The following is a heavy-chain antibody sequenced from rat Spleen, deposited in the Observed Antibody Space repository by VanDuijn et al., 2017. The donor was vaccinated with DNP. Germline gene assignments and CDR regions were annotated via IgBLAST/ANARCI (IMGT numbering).Heavy chain of an antibody. V-gene: IGHV4-2*01. Sequence: EVKLVESGGGLVQPGRSLKLSCAPSGFNFNDYWMGWVRQAPGKGLEWIGEINKDSSTINYSPSLKDKFTISRDNAQNTLYLQMSKLGSEDTAIYYCAGLGWHGWFAYWGQGTLVTVSS. CDR2: INKDSSTI. D-gene: IGHD1-11*01. CDR1: GFNFNDYW. CDR3: AGLGWHGWFAY. J-gene: IGHJ3*01.